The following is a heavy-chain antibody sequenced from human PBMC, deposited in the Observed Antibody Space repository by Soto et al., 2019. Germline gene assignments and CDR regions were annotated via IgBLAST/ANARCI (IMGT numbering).Heavy chain of an antibody. CDR1: GFTFXSYG. V-gene: IGHV3-30*18. D-gene: IGHD6-13*01. Sequence: GGSLRLSCASSGFTFXSYGMHLVRQAPGKGLEWVAVISYDGSNKYYADSVKGRFTISRDNSKNTLYLQMNSLRAEDTAVYYCAKGKFGTAAGTYYYYYGMDVWGQGTTVTVSS. CDR2: ISYDGSNK. CDR3: AKGKFGTAAGTYYYYYGMDV. J-gene: IGHJ6*02.